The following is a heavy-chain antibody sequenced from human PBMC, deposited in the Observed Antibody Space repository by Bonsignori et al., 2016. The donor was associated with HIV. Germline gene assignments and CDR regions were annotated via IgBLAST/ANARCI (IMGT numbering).Heavy chain of an antibody. J-gene: IGHJ3*02. CDR2: RALTMVT. V-gene: IGHV1-18*01. CDR1: GYTFTNYG. Sequence: ASVKVSCKASGYTFTNYGINWVRQAPGQGLEWMGSDRALTMVTQNYAQKLQGRVTMTTDTSTSTAYMELRSLRSDDTAVYYCARGGSAIVVVIASILTADTFDIWGQGTLVTVSS. CDR3: ARGGSAIVVVIASILTADTFDI. D-gene: IGHD2-21*01.